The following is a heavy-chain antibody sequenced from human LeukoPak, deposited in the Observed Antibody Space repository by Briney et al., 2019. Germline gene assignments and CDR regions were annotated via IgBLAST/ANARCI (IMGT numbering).Heavy chain of an antibody. CDR3: GRDPNGDYFGAFEF. D-gene: IGHD4-17*01. J-gene: IGHJ3*01. V-gene: IGHV3-23*01. CDR1: GFTFSTYA. CDR2: INAGGGET. Sequence: PGGSLRLSCAASGFTFSTYAMTWVRQAPGKGLEWVSIINAGGGETYYADSVTGRFTISRDNSKNTLYLQMNSLGVEDTDVYYCGRDPNGDYFGAFEFWGQETLVTVSA.